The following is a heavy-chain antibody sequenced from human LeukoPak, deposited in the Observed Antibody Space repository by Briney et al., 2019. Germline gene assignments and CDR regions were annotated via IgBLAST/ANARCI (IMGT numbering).Heavy chain of an antibody. J-gene: IGHJ4*02. CDR3: AKDARRTSGWYFFDY. CDR2: ISDGGGST. V-gene: IGHV3-23*01. D-gene: IGHD6-19*01. CDR1: GFAFSSQA. Sequence: GGSLRLSCAASGFAFSSQAMGWVRQAPGRGLEWVSAISDGGGSTYYADSVKGRFTISRDNSKNTLFLQMNSLRAEDTAVYYCAKDARRTSGWYFFDYWGQETLVTVSS.